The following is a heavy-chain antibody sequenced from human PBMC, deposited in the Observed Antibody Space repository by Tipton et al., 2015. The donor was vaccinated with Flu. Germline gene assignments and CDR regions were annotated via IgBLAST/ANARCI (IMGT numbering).Heavy chain of an antibody. CDR3: ARSVRGSDWFDP. D-gene: IGHD3-10*02. CDR1: GGSIGVTTYY. Sequence: LRLSCTVSGGSIGVTTYYWGWIRQPPGKGLEYIGSVYYTGGTYFNPSLKSRVTVSIDTSKKQFSLKLNSVTAADTAVYYCARSVRGSDWFDPWGQGTLVTVSS. V-gene: IGHV4-39*07. CDR2: VYYTGGT. J-gene: IGHJ5*02.